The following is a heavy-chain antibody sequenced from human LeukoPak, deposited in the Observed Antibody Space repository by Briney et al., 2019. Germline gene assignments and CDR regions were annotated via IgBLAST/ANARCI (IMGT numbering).Heavy chain of an antibody. V-gene: IGHV1-18*01. J-gene: IGHJ4*02. D-gene: IGHD3-22*01. CDR3: ARVSISSGYYTTFADY. CDR1: GYTFTSYG. Sequence: GASVKVSCKASGYTFTSYGISWVRQAPGQGLEWMGWISAYNGNTNYAQKLQGRVTMTTDTSTSTAYMELRSLRSDDTAVYYCARVSISSGYYTTFADYWGQGTLVTVSS. CDR2: ISAYNGNT.